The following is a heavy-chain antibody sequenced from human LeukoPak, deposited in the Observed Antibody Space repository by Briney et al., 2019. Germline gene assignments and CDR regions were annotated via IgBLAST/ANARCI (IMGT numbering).Heavy chain of an antibody. V-gene: IGHV4-59*01. CDR2: IYYSGST. CDR1: GGSISSYY. D-gene: IGHD3-3*01. J-gene: IGHJ4*02. CDR3: ARTYYDFWSGYLFDY. Sequence: PSETLSLTCTVSGGSISSYYWSWIRQPSGKGLEWIGYIYYSGSTNYNPSLKSRVTISVDTSKNQFSLKLSSVTAADTAVYYCARTYYDFWSGYLFDYWGQGTLVTVSS.